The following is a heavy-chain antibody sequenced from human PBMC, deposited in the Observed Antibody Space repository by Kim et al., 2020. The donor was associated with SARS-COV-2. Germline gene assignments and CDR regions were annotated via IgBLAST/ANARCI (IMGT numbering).Heavy chain of an antibody. J-gene: IGHJ5*01. Sequence: ASVKVSCKASGYTFTTYAMNWVRQATGQGLEWMGWINASSGNAKYAQKFQGRVAMTRSTSTSTAYMELSSLKSEDTAVYYCARGLRIGDALIWFDCW. V-gene: IGHV1-3*01. CDR3: ARGLRIGDALIWFDC. CDR2: INASSGNA. D-gene: IGHD3-10*01. CDR1: GYTFTTYA.